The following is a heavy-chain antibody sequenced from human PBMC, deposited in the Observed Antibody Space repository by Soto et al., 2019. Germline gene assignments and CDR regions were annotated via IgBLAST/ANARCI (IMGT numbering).Heavy chain of an antibody. D-gene: IGHD3-10*01. CDR3: AREGRYYASGRFWWFDP. J-gene: IGHJ5*02. CDR1: GGSFSDYY. CDR2: INHSGST. V-gene: IGHV4-34*01. Sequence: QVQLQQWGAGLLKPSETLSLTCAVYGGSFSDYYWSWIRQPPGKGLEWIGEINHSGSTNYNPSLKSRVTISVDTSKNQFSLKLSSVTAADTAVYYCAREGRYYASGRFWWFDPWGQGTQVTVSS.